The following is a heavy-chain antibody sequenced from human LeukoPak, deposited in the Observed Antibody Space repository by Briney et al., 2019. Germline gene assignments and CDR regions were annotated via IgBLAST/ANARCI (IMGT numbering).Heavy chain of an antibody. CDR3: ARRDMVATIAY. Sequence: SETLSLTCTVSGGSISTSSYYWAWIRQPPGKGLEWIGGFYYSGSTFYNPSLKSRVTISGDTSKNQFSLKLSSVTAADTAVYYCARRDMVATIAYWGQGRLATVSS. CDR1: GGSISTSSYY. V-gene: IGHV4-39*01. D-gene: IGHD5-12*01. CDR2: FYYSGST. J-gene: IGHJ4*02.